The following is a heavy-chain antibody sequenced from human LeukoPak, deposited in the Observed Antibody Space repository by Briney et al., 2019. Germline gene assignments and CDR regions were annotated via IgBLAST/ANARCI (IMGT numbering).Heavy chain of an antibody. CDR3: ARTYGSGSYYNEIWFDP. J-gene: IGHJ5*02. CDR2: IYYSGST. D-gene: IGHD3-10*01. CDR1: GGSISSYY. Sequence: PSETLSLTCTVSGGSISSYYWSWIRQPPGKGLEWIGYIYYSGSTYYNPSLKSRVTISVDTSKNQFSLKLSSVTAADTAVYYCARTYGSGSYYNEIWFDPWGQGTLVTVSS. V-gene: IGHV4-59*12.